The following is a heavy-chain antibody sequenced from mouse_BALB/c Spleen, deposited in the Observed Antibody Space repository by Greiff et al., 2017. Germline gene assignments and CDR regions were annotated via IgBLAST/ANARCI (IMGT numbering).Heavy chain of an antibody. V-gene: IGHV5-17*02. Sequence: VVESGGGLVQPGGSRKLSCAASGFTFSSFGMHWVRQAPEKGLEWVAYISSGSSTIYYADTVKGRFTISRDNPKNTLFLQMTSLRSEDTAMYYCARGGHYYAMDYWGQGTSVTVSS. CDR3: ARGGHYYAMDY. J-gene: IGHJ4*01. CDR2: ISSGSSTI. CDR1: GFTFSSFG.